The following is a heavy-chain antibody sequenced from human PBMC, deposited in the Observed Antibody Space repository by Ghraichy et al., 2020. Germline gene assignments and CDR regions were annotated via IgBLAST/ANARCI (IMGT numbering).Heavy chain of an antibody. CDR3: ARQRRARSSGWD. CDR2: ISADSGAI. D-gene: IGHD3-22*01. CDR1: VLTFSNDP. V-gene: IGHV3-48*02. Sequence: LSLTCAASVLTFSNDPMNWVRQAPGKGLEWVSYISADSGAIYYADSVKGRFTISRDNAQNSLYLQMNSLRDEDTAVYYCARQRRARSSGWDWGQGTLVTFSS. J-gene: IGHJ1*01.